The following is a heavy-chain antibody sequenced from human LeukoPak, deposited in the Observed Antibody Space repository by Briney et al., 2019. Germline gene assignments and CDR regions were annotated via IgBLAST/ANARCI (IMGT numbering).Heavy chain of an antibody. CDR3: ARSLSSGWFPFDY. J-gene: IGHJ4*02. Sequence: SETLSLTCAVYGGSFSGYYWSWIRQPPGKGLEWIGEINHSGSTNYNPSLKSRVTISLDTSKNQFSLKQNSVTAADTAVYYCARSLSSGWFPFDYWGQGTLVTVSS. CDR2: INHSGST. V-gene: IGHV4-34*01. D-gene: IGHD6-19*01. CDR1: GGSFSGYY.